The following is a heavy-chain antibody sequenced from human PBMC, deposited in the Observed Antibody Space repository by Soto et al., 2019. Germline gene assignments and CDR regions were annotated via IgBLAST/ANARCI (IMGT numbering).Heavy chain of an antibody. V-gene: IGHV4-39*01. CDR3: ARHHTKDGDYGFY. J-gene: IGHJ4*02. D-gene: IGHD4-17*01. Sequence: SETLSLTCTVSGGSISSSGYYWGWIRQPPGKGLEWIGSIYYSGSTYYNPSLKSRVTISVDTSKNQFSLKLSSVTAADTAVYYCARHHTKDGDYGFYWGQGTLVTVSS. CDR1: GGSISSSGYY. CDR2: IYYSGST.